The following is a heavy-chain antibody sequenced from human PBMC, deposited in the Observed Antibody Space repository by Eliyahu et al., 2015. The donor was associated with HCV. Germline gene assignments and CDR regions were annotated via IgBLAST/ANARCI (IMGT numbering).Heavy chain of an antibody. Sequence: QVQLVESGGGVVQPGRSLRLSCAASGFTFSIYPMHWVRQAPGKGLXWLAALSYDXNNENYATSVKGRFTISRDNSKNTLYLEVTSLRPEDTAIYYCAKDSNSYYDSSGSYDCWGQGTLVAVSS. J-gene: IGHJ4*02. CDR3: AKDSNSYYDSSGSYDC. V-gene: IGHV3-30*18. CDR1: GFTFSIYP. CDR2: LSYDXNNE. D-gene: IGHD3-22*01.